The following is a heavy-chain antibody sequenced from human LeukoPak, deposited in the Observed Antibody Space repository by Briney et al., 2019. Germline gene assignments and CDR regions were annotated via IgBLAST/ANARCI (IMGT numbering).Heavy chain of an antibody. CDR2: INPNSGGT. CDR3: AREATIFGVVTASERAFDY. D-gene: IGHD3-3*01. J-gene: IGHJ4*02. Sequence: ASVKVSCKASGYTFTGYYMHWVRQAPGQGLEWMGWINPNSGGTSYAQKFQGRVTMTRDTSISTAYMELSRLRSDDTAVYYCAREATIFGVVTASERAFDYWGQGTLVTVSS. CDR1: GYTFTGYY. V-gene: IGHV1-2*02.